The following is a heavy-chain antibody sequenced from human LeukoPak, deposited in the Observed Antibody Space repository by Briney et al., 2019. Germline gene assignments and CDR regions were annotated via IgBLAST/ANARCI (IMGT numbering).Heavy chain of an antibody. V-gene: IGHV4-39*01. D-gene: IGHD2-21*02. CDR2: IYYSGST. CDR1: GASISSSSHY. CDR3: AIRLVVTATREYFQH. Sequence: SETLSLTCTVSGASISSSSHYWGWIRQSPGKGLEWIGSIYYSGSTYYNPSLKSRVTISVDTSKNQFSLKLSSVTVADTATYYCAIRLVVTATREYFQHWGQGTLVTVSS. J-gene: IGHJ1*01.